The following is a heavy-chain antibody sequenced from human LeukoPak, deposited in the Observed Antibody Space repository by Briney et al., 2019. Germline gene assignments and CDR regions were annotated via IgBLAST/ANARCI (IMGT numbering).Heavy chain of an antibody. Sequence: TSETLSLTCTVSGGSFSSYYWNWIRQPAGMGLEWIGRIFTSGSTNYNPSLQSRVTMSVDTSKNQFSLKLSSVTAADTAVYYCARGGGYDFWSGYCFDYWGQGTLVTVSS. CDR1: GGSFSSYY. D-gene: IGHD3-3*01. J-gene: IGHJ4*02. CDR3: ARGGGYDFWSGYCFDY. CDR2: IFTSGST. V-gene: IGHV4-4*07.